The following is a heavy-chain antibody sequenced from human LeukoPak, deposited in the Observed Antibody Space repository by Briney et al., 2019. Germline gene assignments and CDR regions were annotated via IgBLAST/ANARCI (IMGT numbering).Heavy chain of an antibody. J-gene: IGHJ4*02. CDR2: IYTSGST. Sequence: PSETLSLTCTVSGGSISSYYWSWIRQPAGKGPEWIGRIYTSGSTNYNPSLKSRVTMSVDTSKNQFSLKLSSVTAADTAVYYCARDFEVWDYDFWSGYPYYFDYWGQGTLVTVSS. V-gene: IGHV4-4*07. CDR3: ARDFEVWDYDFWSGYPYYFDY. CDR1: GGSISSYY. D-gene: IGHD3-3*01.